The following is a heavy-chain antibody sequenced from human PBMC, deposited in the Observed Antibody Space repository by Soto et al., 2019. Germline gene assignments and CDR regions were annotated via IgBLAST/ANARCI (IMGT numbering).Heavy chain of an antibody. Sequence: GASVKVSCKASGYTFTSYGISWVRQAPGQGLEWMGWISAYNGNTNYAQKLQGRVTMTTDTSTSTAYMELRSLRSDDTAVYYCARERVVAATHRMRWFDPWGQGTLVTVSS. V-gene: IGHV1-18*01. CDR2: ISAYNGNT. CDR3: ARERVVAATHRMRWFDP. J-gene: IGHJ5*02. CDR1: GYTFTSYG. D-gene: IGHD2-15*01.